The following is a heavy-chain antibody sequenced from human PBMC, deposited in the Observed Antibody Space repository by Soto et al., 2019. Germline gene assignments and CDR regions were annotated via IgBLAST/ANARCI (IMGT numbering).Heavy chain of an antibody. J-gene: IGHJ5*02. CDR1: GFTFSSYW. Sequence: GGSLRLSCAASGFTFSSYWMHWVRQAPGKGLVWVSRINSDGSSTSYADSVKGRFTISRDNAKNTLYLQMNSLRAEDTAVYYCARDLFPQEYYYDSSGNNWFDPWGQGTLVTVSS. V-gene: IGHV3-74*01. D-gene: IGHD3-22*01. CDR2: INSDGSST. CDR3: ARDLFPQEYYYDSSGNNWFDP.